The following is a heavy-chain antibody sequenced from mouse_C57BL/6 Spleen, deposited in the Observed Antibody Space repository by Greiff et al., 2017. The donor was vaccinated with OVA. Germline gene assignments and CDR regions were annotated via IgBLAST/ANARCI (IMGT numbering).Heavy chain of an antibody. D-gene: IGHD1-1*01. CDR1: GYTFTSYW. CDR2: IHPNSGST. CDR3: AREIFVTTVVASRYFDV. V-gene: IGHV1-64*01. J-gene: IGHJ1*03. Sequence: QVQLQQPGAELVKPGASVKLSCKASGYTFTSYWMHWVKQRPGQGLEWIGMIHPNSGSTNYNEKFKSKATLTVDKSSSTAYMQLSSLTSEDSAVYYCAREIFVTTVVASRYFDVWGTGTTVTVSS.